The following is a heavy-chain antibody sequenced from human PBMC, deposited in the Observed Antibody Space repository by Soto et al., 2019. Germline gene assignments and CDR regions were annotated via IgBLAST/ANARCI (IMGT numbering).Heavy chain of an antibody. CDR3: ASAKFRSGLQFLEWISHHHSHYDMDV. CDR1: GGTFSSNA. Sequence: QVQLVQSGAEVKKPGSSVKVSCKASGGTFSSNAINWVRQAPGQGLEWMGGIIPVLGTVDYAQNFQGRLTITADKSMETAYMDLSSLRSEDTAVYYCASAKFRSGLQFLEWISHHHSHYDMDVWGQGTTVTVSS. J-gene: IGHJ6*02. CDR2: IIPVLGTV. D-gene: IGHD3-3*01. V-gene: IGHV1-69*06.